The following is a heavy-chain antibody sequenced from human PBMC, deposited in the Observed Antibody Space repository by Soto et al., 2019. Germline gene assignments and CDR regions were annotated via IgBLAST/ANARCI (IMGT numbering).Heavy chain of an antibody. V-gene: IGHV1-18*01. Sequence: QVQLVQSGAEVKKPGASVKVSCKASGYTFTSYGISWVRQAPGQGLEWMGWISAYNGNTNYAQKHQGRVYMHTDTSARTAYMELSSLRSDGTAVYYCARDIVVVPAAPYYGMDVWGQGTTVTV. D-gene: IGHD2-2*01. CDR3: ARDIVVVPAAPYYGMDV. J-gene: IGHJ6*02. CDR2: ISAYNGNT. CDR1: GYTFTSYG.